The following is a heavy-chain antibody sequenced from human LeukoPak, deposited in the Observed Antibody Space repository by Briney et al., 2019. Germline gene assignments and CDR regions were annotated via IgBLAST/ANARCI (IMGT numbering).Heavy chain of an antibody. CDR1: GFTLSSYG. J-gene: IGHJ4*02. Sequence: GGSLRLSCAASGFTLSSYGMHWVRQAPGKGLEWVPFIRYDGSNKYYADSVKGRFTISRDNSKNTLYLQMNSLRAEDTAVYYCAKDRLRRDGYNPAGYWGQETLVTVSS. CDR2: IRYDGSNK. D-gene: IGHD5-24*01. V-gene: IGHV3-30*02. CDR3: AKDRLRRDGYNPAGY.